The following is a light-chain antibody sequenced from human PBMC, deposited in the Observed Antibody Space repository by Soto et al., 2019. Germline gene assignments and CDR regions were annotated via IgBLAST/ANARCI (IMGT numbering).Light chain of an antibody. Sequence: IGLTESQDTLCLSSGERAPISCRVSLSVSSSYLAWYQQKPGQAPRLLIYGASSRATGIPDRFSGSGSGTDFTLAICRLEPEDFAVYSCPQYGSSPWTSGQGTKVDI. CDR2: GAS. V-gene: IGKV3-20*01. CDR3: PQYGSSPWT. CDR1: LSVSSSY. J-gene: IGKJ1*01.